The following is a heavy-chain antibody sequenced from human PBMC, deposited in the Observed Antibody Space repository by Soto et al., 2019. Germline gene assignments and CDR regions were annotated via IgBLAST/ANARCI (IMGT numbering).Heavy chain of an antibody. CDR1: GFTCGSYS. CDR2: ISSSSSYI. J-gene: IGHJ6*02. Sequence: EGALRRSCAASGFTCGSYSMNWVRQAPGKGLEWVSSISSSSSYIYYADSVKGRFTISRDNAKNSLYLQMNSLRAEDTAVYYCAGALDYYYYGMDVWGQGTTVTVSS. CDR3: AGALDYYYYGMDV. V-gene: IGHV3-21*01.